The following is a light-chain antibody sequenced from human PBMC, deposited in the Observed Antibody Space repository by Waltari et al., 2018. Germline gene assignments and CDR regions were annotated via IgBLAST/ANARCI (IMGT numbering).Light chain of an antibody. Sequence: DIQMTQSPSTLSASVGDRVTITCRASQSISSWLAWYEQKPGKAPKLLVYKASRLEIGVPSRFSGSGSGTAFTLTISSLQPDDVATYYCQQYNSYSFWWTFGQGTKVEIK. J-gene: IGKJ1*01. V-gene: IGKV1-5*03. CDR2: KAS. CDR3: QQYNSYSFWWT. CDR1: QSISSW.